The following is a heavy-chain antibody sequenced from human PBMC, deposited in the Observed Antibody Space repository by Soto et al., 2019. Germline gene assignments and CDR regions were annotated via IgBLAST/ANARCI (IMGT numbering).Heavy chain of an antibody. Sequence: SETLSLTCSVSGDSISTVDYFWAWIRQPPGQTLEYIGYIYKSATTYYNPSFESRVAISLDTSKSQFSLTVTSVTAGDTAVYFCARGRYCLTGSCFPNWFDSWGRGTLVTVSS. V-gene: IGHV4-30-4*01. J-gene: IGHJ5*01. CDR2: IYKSATT. CDR3: ARGRYCLTGSCFPNWFDS. D-gene: IGHD2-15*01. CDR1: GDSISTVDYF.